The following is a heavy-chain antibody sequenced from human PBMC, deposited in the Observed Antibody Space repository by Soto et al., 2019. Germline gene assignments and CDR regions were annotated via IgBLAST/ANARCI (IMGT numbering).Heavy chain of an antibody. CDR2: IKQDGSEK. V-gene: IGHV3-7*03. CDR1: GFTFSSYA. D-gene: IGHD5-18*01. Sequence: PVGSLRLSCAASGFTFSSYAMSWVRQAPGKGLEWVANIKQDGSEKYYVDSVKGRFTISRDNAKNSLYLQMNSLRAEDTAVYYCARFTWIQLWPDAFDIWGQGTMVTVSS. CDR3: ARFTWIQLWPDAFDI. J-gene: IGHJ3*02.